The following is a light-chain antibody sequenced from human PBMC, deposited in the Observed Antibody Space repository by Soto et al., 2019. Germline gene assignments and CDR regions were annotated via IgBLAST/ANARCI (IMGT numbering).Light chain of an antibody. V-gene: IGKV3-20*01. CDR3: QQSSRSPSIT. CDR2: GAS. Sequence: EIVLTQSPYTLSLSLGERATLSCRASQTVTSGYLAWYQQKPGQATRLLIYGASNRATGIPARFSGRGSGTNFTINISRLEPEDFAVYYCQQSSRSPSITVGPGTRLEIK. CDR1: QTVTSGY. J-gene: IGKJ5*01.